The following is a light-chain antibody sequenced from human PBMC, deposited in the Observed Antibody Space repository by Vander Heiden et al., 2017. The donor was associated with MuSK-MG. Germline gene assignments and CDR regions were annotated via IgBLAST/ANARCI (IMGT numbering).Light chain of an antibody. CDR2: PAS. CDR1: QSISRW. J-gene: IGKJ1*01. V-gene: IGKV1-5*01. Sequence: DIQMTQSPSTLSASVGDSVSITCRASQSISRWLAWYQQQPGNAPKLLLYPASSLRRGVPTRSSSSGSGTESTITSSRQQQDDSATYCCQKYNSYPRTFGQGTKVEI. CDR3: QKYNSYPRT.